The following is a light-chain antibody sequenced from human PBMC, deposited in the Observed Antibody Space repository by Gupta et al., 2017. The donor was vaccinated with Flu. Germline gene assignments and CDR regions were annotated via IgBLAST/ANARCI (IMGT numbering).Light chain of an antibody. CDR2: AVT. CDR1: SSDIGSYDY. CDR3: SSCTSSTTVV. J-gene: IGLJ2*01. V-gene: IGLV2-14*01. Sequence: ITISCTGTSSDIGSYDYVSWYQQPPGKAPKLLIYAVTNRPSGVSNRFSGSKSGDTASLTISGLQPEDEADYYCSSCTSSTTVVFGGGTKLTVL.